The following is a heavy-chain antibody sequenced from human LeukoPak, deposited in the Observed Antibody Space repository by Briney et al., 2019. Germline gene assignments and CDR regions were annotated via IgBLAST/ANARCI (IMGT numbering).Heavy chain of an antibody. Sequence: PGGSLRLSCAASGFTFTSYSMNWVRQAPGKGLEWVSSISSSSSYIYYAGSVKGRFTISRDNAKNTLYLQMNSLRAEDTAVYYCARDPEWELDNWGQGTLVTVSS. J-gene: IGHJ4*02. D-gene: IGHD1-26*01. CDR1: GFTFTSYS. CDR3: ARDPEWELDN. CDR2: ISSSSSYI. V-gene: IGHV3-21*01.